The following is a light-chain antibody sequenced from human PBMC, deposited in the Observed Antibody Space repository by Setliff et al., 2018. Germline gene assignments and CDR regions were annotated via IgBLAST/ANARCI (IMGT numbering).Light chain of an antibody. CDR2: STS. Sequence: QAVVTQEPSLTVSPGGTVTLTCSSTTGTVTSNSYPNWFQQKPGQAPRSLIYSTSKRHSWTPARFSGSLLGGKAALTVSGVLPEDEADYYCLLYYGGAQGRFGGGTQLTVL. CDR3: LLYYGGAQGR. V-gene: IGLV7-43*01. J-gene: IGLJ2*01. CDR1: TGTVTSNSY.